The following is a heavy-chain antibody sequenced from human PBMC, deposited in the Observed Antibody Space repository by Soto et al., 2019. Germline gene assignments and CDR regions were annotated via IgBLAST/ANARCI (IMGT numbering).Heavy chain of an antibody. Sequence: GGSLRLSCAASGFTFNNAWMNWIRQAPGKGLEWVGRIKSKTEGGTTDYAAPVKGRFTISRDDSKNTLYLQMDSLKTENTALYYCTTTGGGSSLSRYWGQGTLVTVSS. V-gene: IGHV3-15*07. CDR1: GFTFNNAW. J-gene: IGHJ4*02. D-gene: IGHD2-15*01. CDR3: TTTGGGSSLSRY. CDR2: IKSKTEGGTT.